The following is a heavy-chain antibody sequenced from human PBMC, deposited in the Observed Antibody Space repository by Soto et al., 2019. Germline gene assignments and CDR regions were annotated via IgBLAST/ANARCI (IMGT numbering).Heavy chain of an antibody. V-gene: IGHV1-18*01. CDR3: ARDSGYSSSWYSGSNWFDP. Sequence: ASVKVSCKASGYTFTSYGISWVRQAPGQGLEWMGWISAYNGNTNYAQKLQGRVTMTTDTSTSTAYMELSSLRSEDTAVYYCARDSGYSSSWYSGSNWFDPWGQGTLVTVSS. CDR1: GYTFTSYG. D-gene: IGHD6-13*01. J-gene: IGHJ5*02. CDR2: ISAYNGNT.